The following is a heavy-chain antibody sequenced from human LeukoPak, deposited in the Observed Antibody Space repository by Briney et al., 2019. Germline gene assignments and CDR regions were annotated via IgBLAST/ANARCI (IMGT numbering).Heavy chain of an antibody. J-gene: IGHJ3*02. CDR1: GYTFTRYY. CDR2: INPNSGGT. CDR3: ARDVLRFLEWLSITPHWDFDAFDI. V-gene: IGHV1-2*02. Sequence: ASVKVSCKASGYTFTRYYMHWVRQAPGQGLEWMGWINPNSGGTNYAQKFQGRVTMTRDTSISTAYMELSRLRSDDTAVYYCARDVLRFLEWLSITPHWDFDAFDIWGQGTMVTVSS. D-gene: IGHD3-3*01.